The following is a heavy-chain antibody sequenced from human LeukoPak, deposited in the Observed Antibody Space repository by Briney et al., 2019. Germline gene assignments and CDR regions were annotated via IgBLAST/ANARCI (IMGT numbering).Heavy chain of an antibody. V-gene: IGHV1-2*02. CDR2: INPNSGGT. D-gene: IGHD3-22*01. CDR1: GYTFTGYY. J-gene: IGHJ4*02. CDR3: ASNAHYSSGYYFLDY. Sequence: ASVKVSCKASGYTFTGYYMHWVRQAPGQGLEWMGWINPNSGGTNYAQKFQGRVTMTRDTSISTAYMELSRLRSDDTAVYYCASNAHYSSGYYFLDYWGQGTLVTVSS.